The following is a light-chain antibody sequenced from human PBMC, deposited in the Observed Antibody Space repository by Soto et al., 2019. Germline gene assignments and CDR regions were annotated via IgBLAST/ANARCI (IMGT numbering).Light chain of an antibody. J-gene: IGKJ4*02. CDR3: HQSCTSPRT. CDR1: QSVGSY. V-gene: IGKV3-11*01. Sequence: EIVLTQSPATLSLSPGERATLSCRASQSVGSYLAWYQQKPGQAPRLLIYDASDRAAGIPGRFSGSGSGTDFTLTISSLEPEDFAVFYCHQSCTSPRTFGEGTKVEIK. CDR2: DAS.